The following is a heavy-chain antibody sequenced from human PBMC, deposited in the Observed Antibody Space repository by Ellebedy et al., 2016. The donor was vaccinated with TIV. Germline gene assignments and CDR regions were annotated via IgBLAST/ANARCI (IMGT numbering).Heavy chain of an antibody. CDR2: ICSSGST. Sequence: MPSETLSLTCTVSGGSISTYYWSWIRQPPGKGLEWIGYICSSGSTKYNTSIKSRVPMSVDTSKKQFSLNLSDVTAADTAVDYCATSYDSSGYYDDDAFDIWGQGTMVTVSS. D-gene: IGHD3-22*01. J-gene: IGHJ3*02. CDR3: ATSYDSSGYYDDDAFDI. CDR1: GGSISTYY. V-gene: IGHV4-59*01.